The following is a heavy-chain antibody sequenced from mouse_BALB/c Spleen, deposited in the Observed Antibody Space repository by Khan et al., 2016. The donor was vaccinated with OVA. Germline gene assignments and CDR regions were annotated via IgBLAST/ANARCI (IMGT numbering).Heavy chain of an antibody. CDR1: GYTFTDYS. V-gene: IGHV9-2-1*01. J-gene: IGHJ2*01. CDR2: INTETGEP. D-gene: IGHD2-14*01. Sequence: QVQLKQSGPELKKPGETVKISCKASGYTFTDYSMHWVKQAPGKGLKWMCWINTETGEPTYADDFKGRFAFSLETSASTAYLQINNLKNEDTATYFCARDRYDYFDYWGQGTTLTVSS. CDR3: ARDRYDYFDY.